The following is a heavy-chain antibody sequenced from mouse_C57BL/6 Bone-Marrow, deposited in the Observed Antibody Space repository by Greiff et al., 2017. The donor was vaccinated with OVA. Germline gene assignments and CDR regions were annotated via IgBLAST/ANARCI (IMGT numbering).Heavy chain of an antibody. Sequence: EVQLQESGPGLVKPSQSLSLTCSVTGYSITSGYYWNWIRQFPGNKLEWMGYISYDGSNNYNPSLKNRISITRDTSKNQFFLKLNSVTTEDTATYYCARGDDGYYLDYWGQGTTLTVSS. D-gene: IGHD2-3*01. CDR2: ISYDGSN. J-gene: IGHJ2*01. V-gene: IGHV3-6*01. CDR1: GYSITSGYY. CDR3: ARGDDGYYLDY.